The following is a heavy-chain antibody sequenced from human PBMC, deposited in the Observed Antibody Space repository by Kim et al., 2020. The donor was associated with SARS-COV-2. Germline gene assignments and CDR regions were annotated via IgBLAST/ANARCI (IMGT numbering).Heavy chain of an antibody. CDR3: ARGRGITMIVVVLRKFWYFDL. J-gene: IGHJ2*01. CDR1: GGSFSGYY. CDR2: INHSGST. V-gene: IGHV4-34*01. D-gene: IGHD3-22*01. Sequence: SETLSLTCAVFGGSFSGYYWSWIRQPPGKGLEWTGEINHSGSTNYNPSLKSRVTISVDTSKNQFSLKLSSVTAADTAVYYSARGRGITMIVVVLRKFWYFDLWGGGTQVTVSS.